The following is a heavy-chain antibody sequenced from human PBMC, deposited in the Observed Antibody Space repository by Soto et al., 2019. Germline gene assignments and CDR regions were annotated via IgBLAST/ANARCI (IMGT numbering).Heavy chain of an antibody. J-gene: IGHJ6*03. CDR2: IIPILGIA. Sequence: ASVKVSCKASGGTFSSYTISWVRQAPGQGLEWMGRIIPILGIANYAQKFQGRVTITADKSTSTAYTELSSLRSEDTAVYYCARDLGYCSSTSCLGPIPYYYYYYMDVWGKGTTVTVSS. CDR1: GGTFSSYT. D-gene: IGHD2-2*01. CDR3: ARDLGYCSSTSCLGPIPYYYYYYMDV. V-gene: IGHV1-69*04.